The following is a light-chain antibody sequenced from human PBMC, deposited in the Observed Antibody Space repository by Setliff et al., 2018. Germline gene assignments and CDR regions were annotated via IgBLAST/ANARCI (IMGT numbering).Light chain of an antibody. V-gene: IGLV2-14*03. CDR1: RSDVGGYNY. CDR2: GVS. J-gene: IGLJ1*01. CDR3: SSYTSNTFV. Sequence: QSVLTQPPSASGSPGQSVTISCTGTRSDVGGYNYVSWYQQHPGKAPQLIIYGVSKRPSGVSDRFSGSKSGNTASLTISGLQVEDEADYYCSSYTSNTFVFAAGTKVTVL.